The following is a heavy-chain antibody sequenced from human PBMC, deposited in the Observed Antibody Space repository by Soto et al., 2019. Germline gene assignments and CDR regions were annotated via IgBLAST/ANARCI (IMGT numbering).Heavy chain of an antibody. Sequence: QVQLVQSGAEVKKPGASVKISCKASGYTFTNYAIHWVRQAPGQRLEWMGWIYTGSGNTKYSQNFQGRVTFTRDTSASTAYMEVSSLRSEDAAVYFCAAVDYGDYWGQGTLVTVSS. CDR2: IYTGSGNT. CDR3: AAVDYGDY. J-gene: IGHJ4*02. V-gene: IGHV1-3*04. D-gene: IGHD3-16*01. CDR1: GYTFTNYA.